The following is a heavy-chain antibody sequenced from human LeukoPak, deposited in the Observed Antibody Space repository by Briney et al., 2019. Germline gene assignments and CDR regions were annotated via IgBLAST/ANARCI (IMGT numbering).Heavy chain of an antibody. CDR2: INHSGST. Sequence: SETLSLTCTVSGASIRSGDYYWSWIRQPPGKGLEWIGDINHSGSTNYNPSLKSRVTISVDTSKNQFSLKLSSVTAADTAVYYCGGGGTIAAAGVDYWGHGTLVTVSS. J-gene: IGHJ4*01. CDR3: GGGGTIAAAGVDY. CDR1: GASIRSGDYY. D-gene: IGHD6-13*01. V-gene: IGHV4-39*07.